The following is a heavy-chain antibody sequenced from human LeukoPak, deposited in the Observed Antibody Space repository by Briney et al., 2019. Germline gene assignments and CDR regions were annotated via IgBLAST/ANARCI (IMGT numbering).Heavy chain of an antibody. CDR1: GGSFSGYY. J-gene: IGHJ5*02. V-gene: IGHV4-34*01. D-gene: IGHD2-2*01. Sequence: PSETLSLTCAVYGGSFSGYYWSWIRQPPGKGLEWIREINHSGSTNYNPSLKSRVTTSVDTSKNQSSLKLSSVTAADTAVYYCAIHIVVVPAAKKKNWFDPWGQGTLVTVSS. CDR3: AIHIVVVPAAKKKNWFDP. CDR2: INHSGST.